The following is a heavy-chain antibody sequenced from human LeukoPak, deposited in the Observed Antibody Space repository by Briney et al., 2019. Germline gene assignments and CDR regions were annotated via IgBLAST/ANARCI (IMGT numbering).Heavy chain of an antibody. CDR3: ARDDPTGGTSIKKNAFDI. Sequence: EASVKVSCKASGGTFSSYAISWVRQAPGQGLEWMGGIIPIFGTANYAQKFQGRVTITADESTSTAYMELSSLRSEDTAVYYCARDDPTGGTSIKKNAFDIWGQGTMVTVSS. CDR2: IIPIFGTA. V-gene: IGHV1-69*13. CDR1: GGTFSSYA. D-gene: IGHD1-14*01. J-gene: IGHJ3*02.